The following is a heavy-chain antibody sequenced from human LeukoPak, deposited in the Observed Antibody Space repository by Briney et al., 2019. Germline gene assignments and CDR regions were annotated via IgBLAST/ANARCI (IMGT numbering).Heavy chain of an antibody. V-gene: IGHV3-21*01. J-gene: IGHJ4*02. CDR1: GFTFSYYN. Sequence: GGSLRLSCAASGFTFSYYNMNWVRQAPGKGLEWVSSISSSSTYIYYADSVKGRFPISRDNAKNSLYLEMNSLRAEDTAVYYCARDPWTNYGDYVRFDYWGQGTLVTVSS. CDR3: ARDPWTNYGDYVRFDY. D-gene: IGHD4-17*01. CDR2: ISSSSTYI.